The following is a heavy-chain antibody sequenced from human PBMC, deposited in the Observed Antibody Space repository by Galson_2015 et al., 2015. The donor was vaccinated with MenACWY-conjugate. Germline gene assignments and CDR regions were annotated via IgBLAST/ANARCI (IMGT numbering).Heavy chain of an antibody. D-gene: IGHD1-26*01. Sequence: APLSLTCTVSGGSIRNYYWSWLRPPPGKGLEWIGYMYYSESPHYNPSLRSRVTISVDTSRNQFSLKLSSVTAADTAVYYCASGGSHPRRFLNWIDPWGQGSLVTVSS. CDR2: MYYSESP. CDR1: GGSIRNYY. CDR3: ASGGSHPRRFLNWIDP. J-gene: IGHJ5*01. V-gene: IGHV4-59*01.